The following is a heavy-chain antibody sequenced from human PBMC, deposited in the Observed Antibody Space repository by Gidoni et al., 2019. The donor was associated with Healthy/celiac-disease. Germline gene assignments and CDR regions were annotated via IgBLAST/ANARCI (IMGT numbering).Heavy chain of an antibody. V-gene: IGHV3-21*01. CDR1: GCTFRSYS. Sequence: EVQLVESGGGLGKPGGSLRLSWAASGCTFRSYSMNWVRQAPGKGREWVSSISSSSSYIYYADSVKGRFTISRDNAKNSLYLQMNSLRAEYTAVYYCARDRSRKDTYYGMDVWGQGTTVTVSS. CDR3: ARDRSRKDTYYGMDV. J-gene: IGHJ6*02. CDR2: ISSSSSYI.